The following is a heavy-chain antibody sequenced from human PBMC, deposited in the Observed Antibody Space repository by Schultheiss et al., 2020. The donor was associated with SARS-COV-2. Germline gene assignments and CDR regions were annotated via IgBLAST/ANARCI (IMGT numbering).Heavy chain of an antibody. J-gene: IGHJ1*01. CDR1: GFTFSSYW. Sequence: GGSLRLSCAASGFTFSSYWMHWVRQVPGKGLVWVSRINSDGSATIYADSVRGRFTISRDNSKNTLYLQMNSLRAEDTAVYYCAKSGGYSSSWYSEYFQHWGQGTLVTVSS. CDR3: AKSGGYSSSWYSEYFQH. D-gene: IGHD6-13*01. V-gene: IGHV3-74*01. CDR2: INSDGSAT.